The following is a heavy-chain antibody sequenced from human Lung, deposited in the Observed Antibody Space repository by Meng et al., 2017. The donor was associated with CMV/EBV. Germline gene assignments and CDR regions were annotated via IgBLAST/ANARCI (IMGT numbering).Heavy chain of an antibody. V-gene: IGHV4-38-2*02. CDR3: ARFPFDY. CDR2: IYKSGRT. J-gene: IGHJ4*02. Sequence: LRLSCTVSGYSISSGYYWGWIRQPPGKGLEWTGNIYKSGRTFYSPSLRTRVTMSVDTSKNQFSLKLRSVTAADTAVYYCARFPFDYWGQGPLDTVSS. CDR1: GYSISSGYY.